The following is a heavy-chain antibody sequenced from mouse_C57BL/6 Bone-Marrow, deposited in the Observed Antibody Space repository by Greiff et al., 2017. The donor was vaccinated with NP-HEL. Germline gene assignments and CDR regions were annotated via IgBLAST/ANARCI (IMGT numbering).Heavy chain of an antibody. J-gene: IGHJ3*01. Sequence: VKLQESGAELVRPGTSVKVSCKASGYAFTNYLIEWVKQRPGQGLEWIGVINPGSGGTNYNEKFKGKATLTADKSSSTAYMQLSSLTSEDSAVYFWARAGGYSNFFPWFAYWGQGTLVTVSA. CDR2: INPGSGGT. CDR1: GYAFTNYL. D-gene: IGHD2-5*01. V-gene: IGHV1-54*01. CDR3: ARAGGYSNFFPWFAY.